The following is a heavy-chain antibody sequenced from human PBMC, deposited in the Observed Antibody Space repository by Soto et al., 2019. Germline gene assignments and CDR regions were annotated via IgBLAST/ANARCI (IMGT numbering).Heavy chain of an antibody. CDR2: INHSGST. Sequence: SETLSLTCAVYGGSFSGYYWSWIRQPPGKGLEWIGEINHSGSTNYNPSLKSRVTISVDTSKNQFSLKLSSVTAADTAVYYCARGGRIAARWFDPWGQGTLVTVSS. J-gene: IGHJ5*02. D-gene: IGHD6-6*01. V-gene: IGHV4-34*01. CDR3: ARGGRIAARWFDP. CDR1: GGSFSGYY.